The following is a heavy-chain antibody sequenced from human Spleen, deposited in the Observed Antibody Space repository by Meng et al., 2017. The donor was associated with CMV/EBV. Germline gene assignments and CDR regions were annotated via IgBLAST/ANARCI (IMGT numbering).Heavy chain of an antibody. CDR1: GFTFSSYS. CDR3: AREMPQSYSGYDDGIAP. D-gene: IGHD5-12*01. J-gene: IGHJ5*02. Sequence: GESLKISCAASGFTFSSYSMHWVRQAPGKGLECVASINRRGDDTYYADSVKGRFTICSDNAKTSLYLQMNSLRAEDTAVYYCAREMPQSYSGYDDGIAPLGQGTLVTVSS. V-gene: IGHV3-21*01. CDR2: INRRGDDT.